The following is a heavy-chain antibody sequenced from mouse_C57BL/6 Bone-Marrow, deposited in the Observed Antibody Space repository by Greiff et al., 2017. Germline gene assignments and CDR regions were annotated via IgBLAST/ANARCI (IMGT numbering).Heavy chain of an antibody. CDR2: IYPRSGNT. CDR3: ARYGNYDYAMDY. V-gene: IGHV1-81*01. CDR1: GYTFTSYG. Sequence: VQVVESGAELARPGASVKLSCKASGYTFTSYGISWVKQRTGQGLEWIGEIYPRSGNTYYNEKFKGKATLTADKSSSTAYMELRSLTSEDSAVYFCARYGNYDYAMDYWGQGTSVTVSS. J-gene: IGHJ4*01. D-gene: IGHD2-1*01.